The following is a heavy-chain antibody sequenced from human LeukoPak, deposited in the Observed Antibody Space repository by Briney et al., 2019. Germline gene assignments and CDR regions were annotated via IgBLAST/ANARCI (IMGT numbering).Heavy chain of an antibody. V-gene: IGHV3-30*02. J-gene: IGHJ5*02. CDR1: GFTFSNYG. CDR3: ARNVLRFSEWSSAIDP. CDR2: IRFDGSNK. Sequence: GGSLRLSCAASGFTFSNYGMHWVRQAPGKGLEWVAFIRFDGSNKYYADSVKGRFTISRDNSKNTLYLQMNSLRAEDTAVYYCARNVLRFSEWSSAIDPWGPGTLVTVSS. D-gene: IGHD3-3*01.